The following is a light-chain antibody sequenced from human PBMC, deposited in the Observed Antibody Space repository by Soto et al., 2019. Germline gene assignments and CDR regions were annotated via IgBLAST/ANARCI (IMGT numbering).Light chain of an antibody. Sequence: EIGLTQSPATLSVSPGERATHSCRASQSVGNNFAWYLQKPGQALRLIIFATSTRATGVPARFSGSGSGTEFTLTISSLQSEDFAVYYCQQYGDWPLTFGGGAKVEIE. CDR1: QSVGNN. CDR3: QQYGDWPLT. J-gene: IGKJ4*01. V-gene: IGKV3-15*01. CDR2: ATS.